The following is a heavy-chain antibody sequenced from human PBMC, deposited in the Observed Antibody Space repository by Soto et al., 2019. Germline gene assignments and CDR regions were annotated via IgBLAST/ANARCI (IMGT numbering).Heavy chain of an antibody. D-gene: IGHD3-16*01. CDR2: IYLGDSDP. CDR3: ALTGGVASVYGFDV. V-gene: IGHV5-51*01. J-gene: IGHJ6*02. CDR1: VYDLVTNE. Sequence: PGGYPKIPRSGHVYDLVTNEIGWVRERPGKCLEWIDIIYLGDSDPRYNPSFEGQVTLSADRSTRTVFLVWSFLKTADTAMYFCALTGGVASVYGFDVWGQGTSVTVSS.